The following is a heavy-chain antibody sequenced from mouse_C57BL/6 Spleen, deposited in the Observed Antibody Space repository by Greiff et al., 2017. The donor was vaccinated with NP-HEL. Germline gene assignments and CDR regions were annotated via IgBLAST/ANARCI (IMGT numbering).Heavy chain of an antibody. CDR1: GYTFTSYG. J-gene: IGHJ4*01. Sequence: QVQLKESGAELARPGASVKLSCKASGYTFTSYGISWVKQRTGQGLEWIGEIYPRSGNTYYNEKFKGKATLTADKSSSTAYMELRSLTSEDSAVYFCAREGYYDYGAMDYWGQGTSVTVSS. CDR3: AREGYYDYGAMDY. CDR2: IYPRSGNT. D-gene: IGHD1-1*02. V-gene: IGHV1-81*01.